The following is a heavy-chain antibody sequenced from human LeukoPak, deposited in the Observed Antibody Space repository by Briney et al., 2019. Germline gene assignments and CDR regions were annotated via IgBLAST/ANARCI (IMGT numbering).Heavy chain of an antibody. CDR2: INPNSGGT. CDR1: GGTFSSYA. Sequence: ASVKVSCKASGGTFSSYAISWVRQAPGQGLEWMGWINPNSGGTNYAQKFQGRVTMTRDTSISTAYMELSRLRSDDTAVYYCARDPFLGLALFDHWGQGTLVTVSS. D-gene: IGHD3-3*02. V-gene: IGHV1-2*02. CDR3: ARDPFLGLALFDH. J-gene: IGHJ4*02.